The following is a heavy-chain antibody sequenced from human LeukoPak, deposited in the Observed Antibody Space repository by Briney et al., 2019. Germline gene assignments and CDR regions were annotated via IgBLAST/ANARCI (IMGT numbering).Heavy chain of an antibody. V-gene: IGHV4-34*01. D-gene: IGHD3-16*02. CDR2: INHSGST. CDR1: GGSFSGYY. Sequence: SETLSLTCAVYGGSFSGYYWSWIRQPPGKGLEWIGEINHSGSTNYNPFLKSRVTISVDTSKNQFSLKLSSVTAADTAVYYCARKLEVWGSYRYIDYWGQGTLVTVSS. J-gene: IGHJ4*02. CDR3: ARKLEVWGSYRYIDY.